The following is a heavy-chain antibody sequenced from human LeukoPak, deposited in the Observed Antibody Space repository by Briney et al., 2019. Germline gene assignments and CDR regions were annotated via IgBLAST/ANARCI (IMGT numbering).Heavy chain of an antibody. CDR3: AKDRKSQRYYYMDV. CDR2: INQDGSEK. Sequence: GGSLRLSCAVSGFPFSTFWMSWVRQAPGKGLEWVANINQDGSEKYYVDSVRGRFAISRDNAKNSLYLQMNSLRAEDTALYYCAKDRKSQRYYYMDVWGKGTTVTISS. CDR1: GFPFSTFW. J-gene: IGHJ6*03. V-gene: IGHV3-7*03.